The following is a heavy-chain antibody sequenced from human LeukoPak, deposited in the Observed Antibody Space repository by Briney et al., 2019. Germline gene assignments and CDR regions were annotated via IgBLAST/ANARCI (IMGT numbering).Heavy chain of an antibody. J-gene: IGHJ3*02. CDR3: AKAGYCSSTSCYRAFDI. CDR1: GFTVSSNY. Sequence: GGPLRLSCAASGFTVSSNYMNWVRQAPGKGLEWVSAISGSGGSTYYADSVKGRFTISRDNSKNTLYLQMNSLRAEDTAVYYCAKAGYCSSTSCYRAFDIWGQGTMVTVSS. CDR2: ISGSGGST. V-gene: IGHV3-23*01. D-gene: IGHD2-2*02.